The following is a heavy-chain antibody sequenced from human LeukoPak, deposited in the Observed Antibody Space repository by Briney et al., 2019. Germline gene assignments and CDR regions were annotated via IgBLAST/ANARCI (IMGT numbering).Heavy chain of an antibody. CDR2: IYYSGST. Sequence: ASETLSLTCTVSGGSISSSSYYWGWIRQPPGKGLEWIGSIYYSGSTNYNPSLKSRVTISVDTSKNQFALNLSSVTAADTAVYYCARVSSGHKRLDPWGQGSLVTVSS. CDR3: ARVSSGHKRLDP. J-gene: IGHJ5*02. V-gene: IGHV4-39*06. CDR1: GGSISSSSYY.